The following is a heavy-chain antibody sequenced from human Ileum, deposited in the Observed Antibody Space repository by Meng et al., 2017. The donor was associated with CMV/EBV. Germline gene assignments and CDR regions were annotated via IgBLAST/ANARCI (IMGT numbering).Heavy chain of an antibody. Sequence: SGYTFTYWPITWVRRAPGQELEGMGQINTKTGKAIYAQGFAGRFEFSLDTSVSTAYLQINSLKAEDTAMYYCTRDYSYGGYTEFDYWGQGTLVTVSS. CDR2: INTKTGKA. CDR1: GYTFTYWP. J-gene: IGHJ4*02. CDR3: TRDYSYGGYTEFDY. V-gene: IGHV7-4-1*02. D-gene: IGHD5-12*01.